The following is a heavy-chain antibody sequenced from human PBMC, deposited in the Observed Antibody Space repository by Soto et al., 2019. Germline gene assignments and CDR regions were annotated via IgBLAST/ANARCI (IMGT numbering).Heavy chain of an antibody. Sequence: QVQLQESGPGLVKPSQTLSLTCTVSGGSISSDNYYWSWIRQPPGKGLEWIGYIYYSGNTYYNPSLKSLVTISLDTSKNQFSLKLSSVTAADTAVYYCARGEVSYDSSGYSTHWGQGTLVTVSS. V-gene: IGHV4-30-4*01. CDR3: ARGEVSYDSSGYSTH. J-gene: IGHJ4*02. CDR1: GGSISSDNYY. D-gene: IGHD3-22*01. CDR2: IYYSGNT.